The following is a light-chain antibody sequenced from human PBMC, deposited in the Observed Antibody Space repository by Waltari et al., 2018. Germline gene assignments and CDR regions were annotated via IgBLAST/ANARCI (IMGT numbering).Light chain of an antibody. CDR3: ASWDDSHYV. CDR2: RNK. V-gene: IGLV1-47*01. Sequence: QSVLTQPPSASETPGQRVIISCSGSSSNLGSNYLYWYQQLPGTAPKPLNSRNKHRPSGVPDRFSASKSGTSASLAISGLRSEDEAVYYCASWDDSHYVFGTGTQVTVL. CDR1: SSNLGSNY. J-gene: IGLJ1*01.